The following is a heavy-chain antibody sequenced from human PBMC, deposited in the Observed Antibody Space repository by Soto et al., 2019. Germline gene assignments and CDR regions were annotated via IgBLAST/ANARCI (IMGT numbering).Heavy chain of an antibody. V-gene: IGHV1-24*01. CDR3: ATALNYDFWSGYHGGFFDY. CDR1: GYTLTELS. Sequence: QVQLVQSGAEVKKPGASVKVSCKVSGYTLTELSMHWVRQAPGKGLEWMGGFDPEDGETIYAQKFQGRVTMTEDTSTDTAYMELSSLRSEDTAVYYCATALNYDFWSGYHGGFFDYWGQGTLVTVSS. J-gene: IGHJ4*02. D-gene: IGHD3-3*01. CDR2: FDPEDGET.